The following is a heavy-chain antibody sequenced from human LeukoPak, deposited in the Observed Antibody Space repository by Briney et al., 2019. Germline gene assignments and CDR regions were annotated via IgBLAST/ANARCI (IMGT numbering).Heavy chain of an antibody. CDR2: INSGSSTI. CDR1: GFTFSTYS. V-gene: IGHV3-48*04. J-gene: IGHJ4*02. CDR3: ARARDGYNIDY. D-gene: IGHD5-24*01. Sequence: PGGSLRLSCAASGFTFSTYSMDWVRQAPGKGLEWVSYINSGSSTIHYADSVKGRFTISRDNAKNSLYLQMNSLRAEDTAVYYCARARDGYNIDYWGQGTLVTVSS.